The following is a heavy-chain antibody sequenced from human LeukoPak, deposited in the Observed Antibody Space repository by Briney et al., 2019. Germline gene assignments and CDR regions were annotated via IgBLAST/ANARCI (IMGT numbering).Heavy chain of an antibody. Sequence: PGGSLRLSRAASGFTFSSYSMNWVRQAPGKGLEWVSYISSSSSPIYFADSVKGRFTISRDNAKNSLYLQMNSLRAEDTAVYYCARDRYGYFAPDYWGQGTLVTVSS. CDR2: ISSSSSPI. D-gene: IGHD5-18*01. J-gene: IGHJ4*02. V-gene: IGHV3-48*01. CDR3: ARDRYGYFAPDY. CDR1: GFTFSSYS.